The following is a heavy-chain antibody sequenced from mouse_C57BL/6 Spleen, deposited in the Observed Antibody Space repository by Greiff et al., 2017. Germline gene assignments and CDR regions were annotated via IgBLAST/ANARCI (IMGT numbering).Heavy chain of an antibody. J-gene: IGHJ2*01. V-gene: IGHV14-1*01. CDR1: GFNIKDYY. D-gene: IGHD1-1*01. CDR2: IDPEDGDT. CDR3: TSSTVVATDFDY. Sequence: EVMLVESGAELVRPGASVKLSCTASGFNIKDYYMHWVKQRPEQGLEWIGRIDPEDGDTEYAPKFQGKATMTADTSSNTAYLQLSSLTSEDTAVYYWTSSTVVATDFDYWGQGTTLTVSS.